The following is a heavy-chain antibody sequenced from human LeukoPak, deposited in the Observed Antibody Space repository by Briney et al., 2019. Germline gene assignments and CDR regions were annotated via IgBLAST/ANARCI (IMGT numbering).Heavy chain of an antibody. CDR2: IYHSGNT. CDR1: GGSISSSNW. D-gene: IGHD3-22*01. V-gene: IGHV4-4*02. Sequence: SETLSLTCAVSGGSISSSNWWSWVRQPPGKGLEWIGEIYHSGNTNYNPSLKSRVTISVDKSKNQFSLKLSSVTAADTAVYYCARDTYDSSGYSFDYWGQGTLVTVSS. CDR3: ARDTYDSSGYSFDY. J-gene: IGHJ4*02.